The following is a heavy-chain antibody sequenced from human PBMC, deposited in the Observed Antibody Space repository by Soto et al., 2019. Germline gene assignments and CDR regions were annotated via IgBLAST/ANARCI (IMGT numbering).Heavy chain of an antibody. CDR2: IFVSSSTI. CDR3: ARDRDWAFDY. J-gene: IGHJ4*02. V-gene: IGHV3-48*04. D-gene: IGHD3-9*01. Sequence: PGGSLRLSCVASGFTFSSYSMVWVRQAPGKGLEWVSYIFVSSSTIYYADSVKGRFTASRDNAQNSVFLLMNSLRAEDTAVYYCARDRDWAFDYWGRGTLVTVSS. CDR1: GFTFSSYS.